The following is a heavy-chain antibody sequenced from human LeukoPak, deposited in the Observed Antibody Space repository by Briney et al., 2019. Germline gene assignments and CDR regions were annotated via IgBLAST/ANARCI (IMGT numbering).Heavy chain of an antibody. CDR2: ISSSTSYI. CDR1: GFTFSGYS. V-gene: IGHV3-21*01. D-gene: IGHD4-17*01. J-gene: IGHJ4*02. Sequence: GGSLRLSCTASGFTFSGYSMNWIRQAPGKGLEWVSSISSSTSYIYYADSVKGRFTISKDNAKNSLYLQMNSLRAEDTAVYYCARAGGSTVSHSDYWGQGTLVTASS. CDR3: ARAGGSTVSHSDY.